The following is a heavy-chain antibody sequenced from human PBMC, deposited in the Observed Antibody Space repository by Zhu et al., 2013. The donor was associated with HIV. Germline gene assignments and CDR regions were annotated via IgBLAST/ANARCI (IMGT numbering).Heavy chain of an antibody. Sequence: QVQLQESGPGLVKPSGTLSLTCSVSGGSISSNNWWSWVRQTPGEGLQWIGEIYRTGFTNYNPSLKSRVAISLDRSKNQFSLNINSVTAADTAVYYCARSVNYYDSSGYYYEYYFDYWGQGTLVTVSS. D-gene: IGHD3-22*01. J-gene: IGHJ4*02. V-gene: IGHV4-4*02. CDR3: ARSVNYYDSSGYYYEYYFDY. CDR2: IYRTGFT. CDR1: GGSISSNNW.